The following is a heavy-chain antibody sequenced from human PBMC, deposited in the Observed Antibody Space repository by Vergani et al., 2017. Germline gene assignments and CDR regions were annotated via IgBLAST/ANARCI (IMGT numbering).Heavy chain of an antibody. CDR2: ISWNSGSI. J-gene: IGHJ6*02. CDR3: AKDTGADYYYGMDV. D-gene: IGHD4/OR15-4a*01. V-gene: IGHV3-9*01. CDR1: GFTFDDYA. Sequence: EVQLVESGGGLVQPGRSLRLSCAASGFTFDDYAMHWVRQAPGKGLEWVSGISWNSGSIGDADSVKGRFTISRDNAKNSLYLQMNSLRAEDTALYYCAKDTGADYYYGMDVWGQGTTVTVSS.